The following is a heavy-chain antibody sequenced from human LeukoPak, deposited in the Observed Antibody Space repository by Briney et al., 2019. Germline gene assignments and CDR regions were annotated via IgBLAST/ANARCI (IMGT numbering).Heavy chain of an antibody. D-gene: IGHD2-15*01. CDR2: IRYDGSTK. CDR1: GFTFDDYG. CDR3: AKDRGGSYYYYYYMDV. V-gene: IGHV3-30*02. Sequence: GGSLRLSCAASGFTFDDYGMHWVRQAPGKGLEWVAFIRYDGSTKYYADSVKGRFTISRDNSKDTLYLQMNSLRAEDTAVFYCAKDRGGSYYYYYYMDVWGKGTTVTVSS. J-gene: IGHJ6*03.